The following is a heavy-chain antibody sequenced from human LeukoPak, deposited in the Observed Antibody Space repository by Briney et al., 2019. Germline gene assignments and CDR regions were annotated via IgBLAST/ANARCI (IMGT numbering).Heavy chain of an antibody. CDR1: GFTFSDYS. V-gene: IGHV3-48*02. Sequence: GGSLRLSCAASGFTFSDYSMNWVRQAPGKGLEWVSYIGANSAIYYADSVKGRFAISRDNAKNSLSLQMNSLRDDDTAVYYCAREGYYGAFDIWGQGTMVTVSS. CDR3: AREGYYGAFDI. D-gene: IGHD3-10*01. J-gene: IGHJ3*02. CDR2: IGANSAI.